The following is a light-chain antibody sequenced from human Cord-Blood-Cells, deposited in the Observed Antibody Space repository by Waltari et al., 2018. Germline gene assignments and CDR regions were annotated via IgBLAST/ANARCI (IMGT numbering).Light chain of an antibody. V-gene: IGLV2-23*01. J-gene: IGLJ3*02. CDR2: EGS. CDR1: SSDVGSYNL. Sequence: QSALTQPPSASGSPGQSVTISCTGTSSDVGSYNLVSWYQQHPGKAPKLMIYEGSKRPSGVCNRFSGSKSGNTASLTISGLQAEDEADYYCCSYAGSSTWVFGGGTKLTVL. CDR3: CSYAGSSTWV.